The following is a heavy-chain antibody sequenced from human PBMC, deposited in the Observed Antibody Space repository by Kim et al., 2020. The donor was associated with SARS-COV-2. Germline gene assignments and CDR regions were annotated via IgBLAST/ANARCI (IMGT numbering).Heavy chain of an antibody. J-gene: IGHJ4*02. V-gene: IGHV1-2*02. CDR3: ARRPIGWNYLDY. CDR1: GYTFTGYY. Sequence: ASVKVSCKASGYTFTGYYMHWVRQAPGQGLEWMGWINPNSGGTNYAQKFQGRVTMTRDTSISTAYMELSRLRSDDTAVYYCARRPIGWNYLDYWGQGTLVTVSS. D-gene: IGHD1-7*01. CDR2: INPNSGGT.